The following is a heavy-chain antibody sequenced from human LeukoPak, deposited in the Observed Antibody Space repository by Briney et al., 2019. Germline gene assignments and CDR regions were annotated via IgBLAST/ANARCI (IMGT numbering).Heavy chain of an antibody. CDR2: ISYDGSNK. D-gene: IGHD1-26*01. J-gene: IGHJ4*02. Sequence: GGSLRLSCAASGFTFSSYAIHWVRQAPGKGLEWVAVISYDGSNKYYADSVKGRFTISRDNSKNTLYLQMNSLRAEDTAVYYCARDPPPVYSGSYWLDYFDYWGQGTLVTVSS. V-gene: IGHV3-30-3*01. CDR1: GFTFSSYA. CDR3: ARDPPPVYSGSYWLDYFDY.